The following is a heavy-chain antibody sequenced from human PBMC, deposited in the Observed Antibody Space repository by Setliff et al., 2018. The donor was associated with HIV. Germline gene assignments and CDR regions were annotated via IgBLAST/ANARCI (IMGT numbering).Heavy chain of an antibody. CDR2: VYFTGST. J-gene: IGHJ4*02. D-gene: IGHD3-9*01. Sequence: PSETLSLTCTVSGGSISSRTYYWGWICQPPGKGLEWIGSVYFTGSTYYNPSLKSRVTISVDTSKNQFSLKLSSVTAADTAVYYCAAGGLRYFDWLLEWGQGTLVTVSS. CDR3: AAGGLRYFDWLLE. V-gene: IGHV4-39*07. CDR1: GGSISSRTYY.